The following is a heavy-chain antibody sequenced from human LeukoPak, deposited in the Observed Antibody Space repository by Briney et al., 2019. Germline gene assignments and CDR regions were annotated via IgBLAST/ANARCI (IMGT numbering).Heavy chain of an antibody. CDR3: ARDLSSGIYYYGMDV. CDR1: GYTFTGYY. V-gene: IGHV1-2*02. Sequence: GASVKVSCKASGYTFTGYYMHWVRQAPGQGLEWMGWINPNSGGTNYAQKFQGRVTMTRDTSISTAYMELSRLRSDDTAVYYCARDLSSGIYYYGMDVWGQGTTVTVSS. J-gene: IGHJ6*02. CDR2: INPNSGGT. D-gene: IGHD1-14*01.